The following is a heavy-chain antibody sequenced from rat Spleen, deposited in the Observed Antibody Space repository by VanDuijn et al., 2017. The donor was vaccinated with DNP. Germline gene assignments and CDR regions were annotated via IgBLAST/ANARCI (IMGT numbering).Heavy chain of an antibody. CDR3: ARAQTPYSSYTPFDY. Sequence: QVQLKESGPGLVQPSQTLSLTCTVSGFSLTSYDVHWVRQPPGKGLEWMGIIWTGGSTDYNSVLKSRLSISRDTSKSQVFLKMDSLQSEDIATYYCARAQTPYSSYTPFDYWGQGVTVTVSS. V-gene: IGHV2-30*01. CDR2: IWTGGST. CDR1: GFSLTSYD. D-gene: IGHD1-2*01. J-gene: IGHJ2*01.